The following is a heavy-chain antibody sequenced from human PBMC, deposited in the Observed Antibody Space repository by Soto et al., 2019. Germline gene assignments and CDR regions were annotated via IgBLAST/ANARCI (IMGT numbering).Heavy chain of an antibody. J-gene: IGHJ4*02. D-gene: IGHD5-12*01. CDR1: GGTFSSYA. Sequence: ASVKVSCKASGGTFSSYAISWVRQAPGQGLEWMGGIIPIFGTANYAQKFQGRVTITADESTSTAYMELSSLRSEDTAVYYCARVRYSGYELYYFDYWGQGTLVTVSS. CDR2: IIPIFGTA. CDR3: ARVRYSGYELYYFDY. V-gene: IGHV1-69*13.